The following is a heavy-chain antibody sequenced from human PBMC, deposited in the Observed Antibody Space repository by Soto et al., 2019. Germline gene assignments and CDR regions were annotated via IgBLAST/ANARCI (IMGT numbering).Heavy chain of an antibody. D-gene: IGHD1-1*01. CDR3: ARERATTFDY. CDR2: LIPIFGTA. J-gene: IGHJ4*02. CDR1: GGTFSSYA. V-gene: IGHV1-69*13. Sequence: SVKVSCKASGGTFSSYAISWVRPAPGQGLECMGGLIPIFGTANSAQKFQGRVTMTADQSTSTAYMELSSLRSADTAVYYCARERATTFDYWGQGTLVTVSS.